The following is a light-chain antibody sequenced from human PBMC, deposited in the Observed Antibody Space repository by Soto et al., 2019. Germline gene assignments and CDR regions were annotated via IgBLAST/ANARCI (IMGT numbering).Light chain of an antibody. CDR3: QQSYSTPPYT. J-gene: IGKJ2*01. CDR1: QSISSY. CDR2: AAS. Sequence: DIQMTQSPSSLSASVGDRVTITCRASQSISSYLNWYQQKPGKAPKLLMYAASSLQSGVPSRFSGSGSGTDFTLTISSLQPEDFATYYCQQSYSTPPYTFGQGTKLESK. V-gene: IGKV1-39*01.